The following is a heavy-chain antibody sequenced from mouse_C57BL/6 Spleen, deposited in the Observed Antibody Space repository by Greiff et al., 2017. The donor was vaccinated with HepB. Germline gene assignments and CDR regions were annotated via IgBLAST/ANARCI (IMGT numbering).Heavy chain of an antibody. CDR1: GFTFRDYG. D-gene: IGHD5-5*01. J-gene: IGHJ3*01. V-gene: IGHV5-17*01. Sequence: EVHLVESGGGLVKPGGSLKLSCAASGFTFRDYGMHWVRQAPEKGLEWVAYISSCSSSIYYADTVKGRFTISRDNAKNTLFLQMTSLRSEDTAMYYCARHYPFAYWGQGTLVTVSA. CDR3: ARHYPFAY. CDR2: ISSCSSSI.